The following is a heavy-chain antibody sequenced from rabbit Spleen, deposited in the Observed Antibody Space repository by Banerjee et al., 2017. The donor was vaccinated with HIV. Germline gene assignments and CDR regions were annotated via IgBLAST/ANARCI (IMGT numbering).Heavy chain of an antibody. CDR2: IDPVFGIT. CDR1: GFSFSAGYY. Sequence: QEQLEESGGDLVKPEGSLTLTCTASGFSFSAGYYMCWVRQAPGKGLEWIGYIDPVFGITYYASWVNGRFSISRENAQNTVFLQMTSLTAADTATYFCARDLTGVIGWNFGWWGPGTLVTVS. CDR3: ARDLTGVIGWNFGW. V-gene: IGHV1S45*01. J-gene: IGHJ6*01. D-gene: IGHD4-1*01.